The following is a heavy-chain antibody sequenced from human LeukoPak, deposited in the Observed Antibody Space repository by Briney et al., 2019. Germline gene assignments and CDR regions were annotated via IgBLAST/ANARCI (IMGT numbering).Heavy chain of an antibody. CDR2: IRYDGSNK. J-gene: IGHJ4*02. D-gene: IGHD3-22*01. CDR1: GFTFSSYG. CDR3: AKDTLRSAEGYF. V-gene: IGHV3-30*02. Sequence: PGGSLRLSCAASGFTFSSYGMHWVRQAPGKGLEWVAFIRYDGSNKYYADSVKGRFTISRDNSKSTLYLQMDSLRAEDTAVYYCAKDTLRSAEGYFWGQGILVTVSS.